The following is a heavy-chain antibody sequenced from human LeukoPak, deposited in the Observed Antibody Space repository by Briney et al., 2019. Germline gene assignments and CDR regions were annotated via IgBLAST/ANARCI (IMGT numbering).Heavy chain of an antibody. J-gene: IGHJ4*02. CDR3: ARDREYSSSSMFDY. D-gene: IGHD6-6*01. CDR1: GYTFTGYY. CDR2: INPNSGGT. Sequence: ASVKVSCKASGYTFTGYYMHWVRQAPGQGLEWMGWINPNSGGTNYAQRFQGRVTMTRDTSISTAYMELSRLGSDDTAVYYCARDREYSSSSMFDYWGQGTLVTVSS. V-gene: IGHV1-2*02.